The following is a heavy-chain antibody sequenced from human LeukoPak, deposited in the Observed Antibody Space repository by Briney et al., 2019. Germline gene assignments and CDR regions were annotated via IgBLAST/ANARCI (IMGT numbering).Heavy chain of an antibody. V-gene: IGHV3-23*01. J-gene: IGHJ6*02. CDR1: GFTFSSYA. Sequence: GGSLRLSCAASGFTFSSYAMSWVRQAPGKGLEWVSGIDSSGSTDFANSVKGRFTISRNNFKNTVNLLMNSLRAEDTAVYYCARDRMAARLGSHYYYGMDVWGQGTTVTVSS. D-gene: IGHD6-6*01. CDR3: ARDRMAARLGSHYYYGMDV. CDR2: IDSSGST.